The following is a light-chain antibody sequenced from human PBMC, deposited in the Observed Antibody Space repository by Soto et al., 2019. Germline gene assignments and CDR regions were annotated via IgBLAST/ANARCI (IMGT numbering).Light chain of an antibody. V-gene: IGKV3-11*01. J-gene: IGKJ2*01. CDR3: QQRSNWPPYT. CDR1: QSVSSY. Sequence: EIVLTQSPATLSLSPGERATLSCRASQSVSSYLAWYQQKPGQAPRLLIYDASNRATGITARFSGSGSGTDFTLIIISLEPEDFSVYYCQQRSNWPPYTFGHGTKLEIK. CDR2: DAS.